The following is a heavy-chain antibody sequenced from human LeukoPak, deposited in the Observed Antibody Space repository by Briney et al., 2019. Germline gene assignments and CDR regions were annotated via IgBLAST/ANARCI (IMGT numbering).Heavy chain of an antibody. J-gene: IGHJ5*02. D-gene: IGHD5-24*01. CDR3: YVELSSNWFDP. Sequence: GGSLRLSCAASGFTFSDFFMNWIRQAPGKGLEWVSGISGSGDNTYYADSVKGRFTISRDNAKNTLYLQMNSLRAEDTAIYYCYVELSSNWFDPWGQGALVTVSS. CDR1: GFTFSDFF. CDR2: ISGSGDNT. V-gene: IGHV3-23*01.